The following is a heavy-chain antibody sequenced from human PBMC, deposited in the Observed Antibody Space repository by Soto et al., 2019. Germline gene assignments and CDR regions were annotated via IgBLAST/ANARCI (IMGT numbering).Heavy chain of an antibody. CDR2: ISASTISI. D-gene: IGHD3-16*01. J-gene: IGHJ4*02. Sequence: GGSLRLSCAASGFTFRSYSMNWVRQAPGKGLDWFSYISASTISIYYADYVQGRFTISRYNAKNSLFLQMNSLRAEDSCIYFCVRGNYEKSIDYWGQGTRVTVSS. CDR1: GFTFRSYS. CDR3: VRGNYEKSIDY. V-gene: IGHV3-48*01.